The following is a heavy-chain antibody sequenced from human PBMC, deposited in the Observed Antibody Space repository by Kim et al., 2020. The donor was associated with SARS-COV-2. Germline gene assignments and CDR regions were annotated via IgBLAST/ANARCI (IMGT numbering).Heavy chain of an antibody. D-gene: IGHD3-3*01. Sequence: SVKGRFTISRDNSKNTLYLQMNSLRAEDTAVYYCAKDNLRWSGPAWFFDYWGQGTLVTVSS. V-gene: IGHV3-30*02. CDR3: AKDNLRWSGPAWFFDY. J-gene: IGHJ4*02.